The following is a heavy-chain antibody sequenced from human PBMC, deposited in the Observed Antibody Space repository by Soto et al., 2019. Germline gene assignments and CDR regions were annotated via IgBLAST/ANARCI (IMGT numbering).Heavy chain of an antibody. D-gene: IGHD2-2*01. CDR1: GFTFSNAW. CDR3: TTGEGSSSTTSCYFSYYYYGMDV. V-gene: IGHV3-15*01. Sequence: EVQLVESGGGLVKPGGSLRLSCTGAGFTFSNAWMSWVHQAPGKGLEWVGGIKSKTDGGTADYAAPVKGRVTISTDDSKDTLFLQINSLKTEDTAAYYCTTGEGSSSTTSCYFSYYYYGMDVWGQGTKVTVSS. J-gene: IGHJ6*02. CDR2: IKSKTDGGTA.